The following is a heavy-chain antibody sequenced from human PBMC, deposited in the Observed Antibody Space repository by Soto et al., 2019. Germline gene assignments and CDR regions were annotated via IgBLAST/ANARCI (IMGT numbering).Heavy chain of an antibody. V-gene: IGHV1-69*13. CDR3: AKLRGAGYSSGFPYAFDI. CDR2: IIPIFGTA. D-gene: IGHD6-19*01. J-gene: IGHJ3*02. CDR1: GGTFSSYA. Sequence: GASVKVSCKASGGTFSSYAISWVRQAPGQGLEWMGGIIPIFGTANYAQKFQGRVTITADESTSTAYMELSSLRSEDTAVYYFAKLRGAGYSSGFPYAFDIWGQGTMVTVSS.